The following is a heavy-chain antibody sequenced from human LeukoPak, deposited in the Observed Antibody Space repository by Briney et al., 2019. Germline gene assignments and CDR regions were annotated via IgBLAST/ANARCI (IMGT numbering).Heavy chain of an antibody. CDR1: GFTFSSYS. J-gene: IGHJ3*02. D-gene: IGHD6-6*01. CDR3: ARRVAARPIAFDI. CDR2: ISSSSSYI. V-gene: IGHV3-21*01. Sequence: GGSLRLSCAASGFTFSSYSMNWVRQAPGKGLEWVSSISSSSSYIYYADSVKGRSTISRDNAKNSLYLQMNSLRAEDTAVYYCARRVAARPIAFDIWGQGTMVTVSS.